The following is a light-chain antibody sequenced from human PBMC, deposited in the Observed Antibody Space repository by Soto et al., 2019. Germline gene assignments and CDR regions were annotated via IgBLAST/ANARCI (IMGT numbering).Light chain of an antibody. J-gene: IGKJ1*01. CDR3: QQYTSYPWT. V-gene: IGKV1-5*03. CDR2: KAS. Sequence: DLQMTQSPSTVSGSLGDVVSSXXRASQTISSWLAWYQQKPGKAPKVXIYKASTLKSGVPSRFSGSGSGTEFTLTISSLQPDDFATYYCQQYTSYPWTFGQGTKVDI. CDR1: QTISSW.